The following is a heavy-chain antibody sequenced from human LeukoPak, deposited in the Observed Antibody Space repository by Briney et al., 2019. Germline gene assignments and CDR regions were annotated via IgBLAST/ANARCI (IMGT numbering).Heavy chain of an antibody. Sequence: ASVKVSCKASGYTFTSYGISWVRQAPGQGLEWMGGIIPIFGTANYAQKFQGRVTITADESTSTAYMELSSLRSEDTAVYYCARGPLYDSSGSYDYWGQGTLVTVSS. CDR2: IIPIFGTA. D-gene: IGHD3-22*01. J-gene: IGHJ4*02. V-gene: IGHV1-69*13. CDR1: GYTFTSYG. CDR3: ARGPLYDSSGSYDY.